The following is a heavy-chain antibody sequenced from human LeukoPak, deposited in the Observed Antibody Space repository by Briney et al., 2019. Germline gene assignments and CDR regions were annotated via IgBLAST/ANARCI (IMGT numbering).Heavy chain of an antibody. CDR3: ARYLRIEGKYYFDY. CDR1: DASINNDY. V-gene: IGHV4-59*01. Sequence: SETLSLTCTVSDASINNDYWTRIRRPPGKGLEWIGYISSSGSINYNPSLKSRITMSVDTSKNQFSLKLTSVTAADTAVYYCARYLRIEGKYYFDYWGQGTLVTVSS. J-gene: IGHJ4*02. CDR2: ISSSGSI. D-gene: IGHD1-26*01.